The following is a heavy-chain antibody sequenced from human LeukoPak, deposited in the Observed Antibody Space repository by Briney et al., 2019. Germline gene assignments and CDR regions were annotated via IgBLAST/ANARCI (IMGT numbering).Heavy chain of an antibody. D-gene: IGHD6-19*01. CDR2: ISWNSGSI. Sequence: PGGSLRLSCAPSGFTFDDYAMHWVRQAPGKGLEWVSGISWNSGSIGYADSVKGRFTISRDNAKNSLYLQMNSLRAEDTALYYCAKGSSGWTSDAFDIWGQGTMVTVSS. CDR3: AKGSSGWTSDAFDI. J-gene: IGHJ3*02. V-gene: IGHV3-9*01. CDR1: GFTFDDYA.